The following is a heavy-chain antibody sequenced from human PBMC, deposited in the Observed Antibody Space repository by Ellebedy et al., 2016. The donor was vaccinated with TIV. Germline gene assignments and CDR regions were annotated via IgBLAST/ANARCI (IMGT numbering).Heavy chain of an antibody. J-gene: IGHJ5*01. Sequence: GESLKISCAASGFTFRSYWMSWVRQAPGKGLEWVANIYQDGSQKYYVDSVEGRFTISRDNAKNELYLQMKNLKVEDKALYYCARRGSYGDYAVHVNSWFDSWGQGTPVTVSP. CDR2: IYQDGSQK. V-gene: IGHV3-7*01. D-gene: IGHD4-17*01. CDR3: ARRGSYGDYAVHVNSWFDS. CDR1: GFTFRSYW.